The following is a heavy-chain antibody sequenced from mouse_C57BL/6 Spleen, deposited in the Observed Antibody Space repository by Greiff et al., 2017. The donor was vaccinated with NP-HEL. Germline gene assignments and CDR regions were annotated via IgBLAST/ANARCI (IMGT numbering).Heavy chain of an antibody. Sequence: QVQLQQPGAELVKPGASVKLSCKASGYTFTSYWMQWVKQRPGQGLEWIGEIDPSDSYTNYNQKFKGKATLTVDTSSSTAYMQLSSLTSEDSAVYYCARRVLSGGLYAMDYWGQGTSVTVSS. V-gene: IGHV1-50*01. CDR2: IDPSDSYT. CDR1: GYTFTSYW. D-gene: IGHD1-1*01. CDR3: ARRVLSGGLYAMDY. J-gene: IGHJ4*01.